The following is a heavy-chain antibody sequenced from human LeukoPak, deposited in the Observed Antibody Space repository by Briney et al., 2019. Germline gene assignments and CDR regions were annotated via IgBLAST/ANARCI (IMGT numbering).Heavy chain of an antibody. J-gene: IGHJ4*02. D-gene: IGHD1-26*01. CDR2: IKQDGSEI. CDR3: VRDRSPHPY. V-gene: IGHV3-7*05. Sequence: PGGSLRLSCAASGFTFSTYWMTWVRQAPGKGLEWVANIKQDGSEIFYVDSVKGRFTISRDNAKNSLYLQMNSLRAGDSAVYDWVRDRSPHPYWGRGTLVTVSS. CDR1: GFTFSTYW.